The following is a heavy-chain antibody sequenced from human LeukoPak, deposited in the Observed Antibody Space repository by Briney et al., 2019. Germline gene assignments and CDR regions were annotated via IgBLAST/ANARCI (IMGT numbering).Heavy chain of an antibody. D-gene: IGHD6-19*01. J-gene: IGHJ4*02. CDR3: AKAPKRGIAVAGTLGY. CDR2: ISGSGGST. V-gene: IGHV3-23*01. CDR1: GFTFSSYA. Sequence: GGSLRLSCAASGFTFSSYAMSWVRQAPGKGLEWVSAISGSGGSTYYADSVKDRFTISRDNSKNTLYLQMNSLRAEDTAVYYCAKAPKRGIAVAGTLGYWGQGTLVTVSS.